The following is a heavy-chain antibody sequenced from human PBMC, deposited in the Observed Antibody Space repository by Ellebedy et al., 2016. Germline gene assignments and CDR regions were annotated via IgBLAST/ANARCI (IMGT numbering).Heavy chain of an antibody. Sequence: GGSLRLSCAASGFTFSSYAMSWVRQAPGKGLEWVSAISGSGGSTYYADSVKGRFTISRDNSKNTLYLQMNSLRAEDTAVYYCAKDQYGSGSYGYNWFDPWGQGTLVTVSS. V-gene: IGHV3-23*01. CDR2: ISGSGGST. CDR3: AKDQYGSGSYGYNWFDP. CDR1: GFTFSSYA. D-gene: IGHD3-10*01. J-gene: IGHJ5*02.